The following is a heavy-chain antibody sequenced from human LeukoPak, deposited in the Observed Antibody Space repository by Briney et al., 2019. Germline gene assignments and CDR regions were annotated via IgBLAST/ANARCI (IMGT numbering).Heavy chain of an antibody. D-gene: IGHD6-13*01. Sequence: PGRSLRLSCAASGFTFSSYGMHWVRQAPGKGLEWVAVISYDGSNKYYADSVKGRFTISRDNSKNTLYLQMNSLRAEDTAVYYCARDRAXGIAAAGKVNYYYYYYMDV. CDR1: GFTFSSYG. CDR2: ISYDGSNK. J-gene: IGHJ6*03. V-gene: IGHV3-30*03. CDR3: ARDRAXGIAAAGKVNYYYYYYMDV.